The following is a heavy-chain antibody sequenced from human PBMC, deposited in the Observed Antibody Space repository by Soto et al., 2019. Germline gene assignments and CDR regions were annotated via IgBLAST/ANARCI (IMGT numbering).Heavy chain of an antibody. D-gene: IGHD5-18*01. Sequence: VSGPTLVNPTQTLTLTCTFSGFSLSTSGVGVGWIRQPPGKALEWLALIYWDGDRRYIPSLRSRLTITEDTSKNQVVLTMTNMDPVDTATYYCAHTQNTAMATDGAFDIWGQGTMVTVSS. V-gene: IGHV2-5*02. CDR2: IYWDGDR. J-gene: IGHJ3*02. CDR3: AHTQNTAMATDGAFDI. CDR1: GFSLSTSGVG.